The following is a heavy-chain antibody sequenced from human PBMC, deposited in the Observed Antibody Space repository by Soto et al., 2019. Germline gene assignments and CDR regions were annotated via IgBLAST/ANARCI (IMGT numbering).Heavy chain of an antibody. CDR1: GFTFSSYA. D-gene: IGHD2-2*01. Sequence: VGSLRLSCSASGFTFSSYAMHWVRQAPGKGLEYVSAISSNGGSTYYADSVKGRFTISRDNSKNTLYLQMSSLRAEDTAVYYCVNLGYCSSTSCLPDGMDVWGQGTTVTVSS. V-gene: IGHV3-64D*06. CDR2: ISSNGGST. J-gene: IGHJ6*02. CDR3: VNLGYCSSTSCLPDGMDV.